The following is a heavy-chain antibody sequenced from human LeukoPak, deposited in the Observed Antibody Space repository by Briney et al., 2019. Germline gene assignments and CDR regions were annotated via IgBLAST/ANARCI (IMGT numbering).Heavy chain of an antibody. J-gene: IGHJ4*02. CDR1: GYTFTSYD. V-gene: IGHV1-8*01. Sequence: ASVKVSCKASGYTFTSYDINWVRQATGQGLEWMGWMNPNSGNTGYAQKFQGRVTMTRNTSISTAYMELSRLRSDDTAVYYCARDLIQLAYYGSGSYYWGQGTLVTVSS. D-gene: IGHD3-10*01. CDR3: ARDLIQLAYYGSGSYY. CDR2: MNPNSGNT.